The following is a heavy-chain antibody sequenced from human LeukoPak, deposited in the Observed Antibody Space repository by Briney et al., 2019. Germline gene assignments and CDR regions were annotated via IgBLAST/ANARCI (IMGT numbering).Heavy chain of an antibody. CDR1: GYTFTSYD. Sequence: ASVKVSCKASGYTFTSYDVNWVRQATGQGLEWMGWMNPNSGNTGYAQKFQGRVTMTRNTSISTAYMELSSLRSEDTAVYYCARCKGGSCYRWFDPWGQGTLVTVSP. D-gene: IGHD2-15*01. CDR3: ARCKGGSCYRWFDP. V-gene: IGHV1-8*01. J-gene: IGHJ5*02. CDR2: MNPNSGNT.